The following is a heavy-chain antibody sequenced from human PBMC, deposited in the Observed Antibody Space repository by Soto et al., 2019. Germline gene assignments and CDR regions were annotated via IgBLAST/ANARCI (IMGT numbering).Heavy chain of an antibody. D-gene: IGHD2-21*01. CDR1: GFSLSYYT. CDR2: VYRDGSQQ. V-gene: IGHV3-30-3*01. CDR3: ARVIGGDYLDY. Sequence: QMQLVESGGGVVQPGRSLSLSCAASGFSLSYYTMHWVRQAPGKGLEWVGVVYRDGSQQYYADSVKGRFTITRDNSKNTLYVQMNSLRLEDTAVYYCARVIGGDYLDYWGQGTLVTVSS. J-gene: IGHJ4*02.